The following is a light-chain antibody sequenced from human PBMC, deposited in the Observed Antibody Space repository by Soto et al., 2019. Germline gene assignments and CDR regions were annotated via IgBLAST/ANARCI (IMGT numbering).Light chain of an antibody. CDR1: SSNIGAGYD. J-gene: IGLJ2*01. CDR3: QSYDSSLSGSNVV. Sequence: QAVVTQPPSVSGAPGQRVTISCTGSSSNIGAGYDVHWYQQLPGTAPKLLIYGNSNRPSGVPDRFSGSKSGTSASLAITGLQAEDWADYYCQSYDSSLSGSNVVFGGGTKLTVL. V-gene: IGLV1-40*01. CDR2: GNS.